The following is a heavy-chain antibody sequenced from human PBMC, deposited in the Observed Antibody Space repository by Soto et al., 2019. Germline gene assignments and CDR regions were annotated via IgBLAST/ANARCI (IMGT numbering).Heavy chain of an antibody. J-gene: IGHJ4*02. CDR3: AKVRQIRADPTAEASFDY. D-gene: IGHD6-13*01. CDR2: ISYDGSNK. Sequence: QVQLVESGGGVVQPGRSLRLSCAASGFTFSSYGMHWVRQAPGKGLELVAVISYDGSNKYYADSVKGRFTISRDNSKNTLYLQMNSLRAEDTAVYYCAKVRQIRADPTAEASFDYWGQGTLVTVSS. V-gene: IGHV3-30*18. CDR1: GFTFSSYG.